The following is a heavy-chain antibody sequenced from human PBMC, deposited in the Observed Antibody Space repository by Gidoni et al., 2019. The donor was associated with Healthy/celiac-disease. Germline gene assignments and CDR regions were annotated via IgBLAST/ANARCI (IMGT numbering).Heavy chain of an antibody. J-gene: IGHJ3*02. CDR3: ARRLLRDGYTTDDAFDI. V-gene: IGHV1-8*01. CDR1: GDTFPSYD. D-gene: IGHD5-12*01. Sequence: QVQLVQPGADVNKPGASVEVSCKASGDTFPSYDIDWVRQATGQGLEWMGWMNPNSGNTGYEQKFQGRVTMTRNISRSTAYMELSSLKSEDTAVYYCARRLLRDGYTTDDAFDIWGQGTMVTVSS. CDR2: MNPNSGNT.